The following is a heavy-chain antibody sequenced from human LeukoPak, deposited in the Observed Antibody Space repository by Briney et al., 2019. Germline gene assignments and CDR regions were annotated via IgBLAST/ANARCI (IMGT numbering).Heavy chain of an antibody. D-gene: IGHD4-17*01. CDR2: IYYSGST. Sequence: SETLSLTCTVSGGSISSYYWSWIRQPPGKGLEWIGYIYYSGSTNYNPSLKSRVTISVDTSKNQFSLKLSSVTAADTAVYYCARGGGGSSTVTTYWFDSWGQGTLVTVSS. CDR3: ARGGGGSSTVTTYWFDS. CDR1: GGSISSYY. J-gene: IGHJ5*01. V-gene: IGHV4-59*08.